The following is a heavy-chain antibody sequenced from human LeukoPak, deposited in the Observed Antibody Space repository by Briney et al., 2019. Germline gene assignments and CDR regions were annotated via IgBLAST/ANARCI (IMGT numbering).Heavy chain of an antibody. CDR1: GGSFSGYY. V-gene: IGHV4-34*01. D-gene: IGHD3-3*01. CDR2: INPSRNT. CDR3: ARRYDFWSGYPPPLDY. J-gene: IGHJ4*02. Sequence: SETLSLTCAVFGGSFSGYYWNWIRQPPGRGLEWIGQINPSRNTNYNPSLKSRVTISVDTSKKQFSLKLSSVTAADTAVYYCARRYDFWSGYPPPLDYWGQGTLVTVSS.